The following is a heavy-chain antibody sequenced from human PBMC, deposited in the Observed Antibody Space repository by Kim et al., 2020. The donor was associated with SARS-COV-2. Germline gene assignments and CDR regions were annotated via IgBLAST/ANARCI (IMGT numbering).Heavy chain of an antibody. CDR2: ISAGRHNT. CDR3: AKGCSSDWFGGIDY. CDR1: GFTFSNFA. Sequence: GGSLRLSCAASGFTFSNFAMTWVRQAPGKGLEWISTISAGRHNTYYADSVKGRFTVSRDNSKDVLYLQMDSLRAEDTALYYCAKGCSSDWFGGIDYWGQGTLVPVSS. J-gene: IGHJ4*02. D-gene: IGHD6-19*01. V-gene: IGHV3-23*01.